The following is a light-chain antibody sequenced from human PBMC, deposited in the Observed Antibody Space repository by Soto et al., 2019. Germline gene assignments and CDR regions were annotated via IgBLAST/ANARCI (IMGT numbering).Light chain of an antibody. CDR2: GNT. V-gene: IGLV1-40*01. Sequence: QSVLTQPPSVSGAPGQRVTFSCTGSSSNIGAGYDVHWYQQLPGSAPKLLIYGNTNRPSGVPDRFSGSKSGTSASLAITGLQAEDEGDYYCHSYDTSLSGSAVFGGGTKLTVL. CDR3: HSYDTSLSGSAV. J-gene: IGLJ2*01. CDR1: SSNIGAGYD.